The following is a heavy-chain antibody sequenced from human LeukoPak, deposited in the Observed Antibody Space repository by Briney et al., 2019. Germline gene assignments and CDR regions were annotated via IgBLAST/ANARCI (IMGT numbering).Heavy chain of an antibody. D-gene: IGHD3-22*01. V-gene: IGHV3-30-3*01. CDR1: GFTFSRYA. J-gene: IGHJ4*02. CDR3: ASHYDTSGYHYFDF. CDR2: ISYDGSNK. Sequence: PGGSLRLSCAASGFTFSRYAMHWVRQAPGKGLEWVAVISYDGSNKYYADSVKGRFTISRDSSENTLYLQMNSLRAEDTAVYYCASHYDTSGYHYFDFRGQGTLVTVSS.